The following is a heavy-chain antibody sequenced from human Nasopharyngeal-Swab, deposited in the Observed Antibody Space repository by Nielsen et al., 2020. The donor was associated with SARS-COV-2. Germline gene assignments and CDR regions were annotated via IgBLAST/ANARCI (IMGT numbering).Heavy chain of an antibody. CDR2: ISSSNSTI. CDR1: GFTFSSYS. V-gene: IGHV3-48*01. Sequence: GESLKISCVASGFTFSSYSMNWVRQAPGKGLECVSYISSSNSTIYYADSVKGRFTISRDNAKNSLYLQMNSLRAEDTAVYYCARDGGYYDSSGYAQLFDYWGQGTLVTVSS. D-gene: IGHD3-22*01. CDR3: ARDGGYYDSSGYAQLFDY. J-gene: IGHJ4*02.